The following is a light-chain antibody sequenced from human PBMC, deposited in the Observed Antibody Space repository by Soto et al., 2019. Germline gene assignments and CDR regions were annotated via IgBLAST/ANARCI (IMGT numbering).Light chain of an antibody. V-gene: IGKV1-39*01. Sequence: DIQMTQSPSSLSASVGDRVTITCRASQSISSYLNWYQQKPGKAPKLLIYAASSLQSGVQSRFSGSGSGTDFTLTISSLQPEEFATYYCQQSYSTSGTFGQGTKLEIK. CDR3: QQSYSTSGT. CDR2: AAS. J-gene: IGKJ2*01. CDR1: QSISSY.